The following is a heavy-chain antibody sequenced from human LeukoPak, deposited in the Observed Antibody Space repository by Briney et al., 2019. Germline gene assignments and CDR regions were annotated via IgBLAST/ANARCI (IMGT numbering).Heavy chain of an antibody. V-gene: IGHV3-48*04. CDR3: ARDIVVVPPAVGWFDP. J-gene: IGHJ5*02. D-gene: IGHD2-2*01. CDR2: ISSSSSTI. CDR1: GFTFSSYS. Sequence: PGGSLRLSCAASGFTFSSYSMNWVRQAPGKGLEWVSYISSSSSTIYYADSVKGRFTISRDNAKNSLYLQMNSLRAEDTAVYYCARDIVVVPPAVGWFDPWGQGTLVTVSS.